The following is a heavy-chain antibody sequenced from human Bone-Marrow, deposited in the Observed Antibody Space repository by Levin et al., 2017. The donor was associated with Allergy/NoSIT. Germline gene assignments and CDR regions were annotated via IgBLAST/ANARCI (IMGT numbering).Heavy chain of an antibody. D-gene: IGHD6-25*01. CDR3: ARGALSGLFCEPSGCSYYFDS. CDR1: EFTFSDYA. Sequence: GGSLRLSCAASEFTFSDYAMHWVRQAPGKGLEWLATISTHGSHKYYAASVKGRFTVSRDNSKNTLFLQMDSLRPDDTAVYFCARGALSGLFCEPSGCSYYFDSWGQGTLVTVSS. J-gene: IGHJ4*02. V-gene: IGHV3-30-3*01. CDR2: ISTHGSHK.